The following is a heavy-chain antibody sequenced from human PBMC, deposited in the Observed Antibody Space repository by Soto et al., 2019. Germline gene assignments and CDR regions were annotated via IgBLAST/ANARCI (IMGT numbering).Heavy chain of an antibody. D-gene: IGHD6-19*01. CDR3: ARDRVGSGSYSDY. J-gene: IGHJ4*02. V-gene: IGHV3-23*01. Sequence: PRLSCAASGFTFSSYAMSWVRQAPGKGLEWVSAISGSGGSTYYADSVKGRFTISRDNSKNTLYLQMNSLRAEDTAVYYCARDRVGSGSYSDYWGQGTMVTVSS. CDR1: GFTFSSYA. CDR2: ISGSGGST.